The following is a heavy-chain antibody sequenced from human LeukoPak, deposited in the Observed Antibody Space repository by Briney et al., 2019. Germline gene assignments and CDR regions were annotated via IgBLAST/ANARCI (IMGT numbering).Heavy chain of an antibody. J-gene: IGHJ4*02. D-gene: IGHD6-6*01. Sequence: GGSLRLSCAASGFTFSSYAMSWVRQAPGKGLEWVSVISETGGVTHYADSMKGRFTISRDNIKNTLNLQMNSLRAEDTAIYYCARDSSHYLGSSDYWGQGTLVTVSS. CDR1: GFTFSSYA. CDR2: ISETGGVT. V-gene: IGHV3-23*01. CDR3: ARDSSHYLGSSDY.